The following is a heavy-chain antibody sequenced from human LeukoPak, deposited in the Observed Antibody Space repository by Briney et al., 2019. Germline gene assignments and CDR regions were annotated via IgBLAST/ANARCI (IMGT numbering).Heavy chain of an antibody. V-gene: IGHV5-51*01. D-gene: IGHD3-22*01. CDR2: IYPGDSDT. CDR1: GYSFTSYW. J-gene: IGHJ4*02. Sequence: GESLNISGKGSGYSFTSYWICWVRHMLEKRLEWMGIIYPGDSDTRYSPSFQGQVTISADKSISTAYLQWSSLKASDTAMYYCASVQGTYDSSGYYFYYFDYWGQGTLVTVSS. CDR3: ASVQGTYDSSGYYFYYFDY.